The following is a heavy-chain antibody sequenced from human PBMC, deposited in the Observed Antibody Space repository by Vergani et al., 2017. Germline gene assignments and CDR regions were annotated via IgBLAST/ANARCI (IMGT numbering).Heavy chain of an antibody. D-gene: IGHD6-13*01. CDR3: ARVRVNHWYSSSYDAFHI. CDR1: GDSFTSYY. J-gene: IGHJ3*02. V-gene: IGHV1-2*02. CDR2: INPHSGDT. Sequence: QVQLVQSGAEVKKPGASVKVSCKASGDSFTSYYLHWVRQAPGQGLEWMGWINPHSGDTNYAQKFQARVTMTRDTSLSTAYLDLSRLRSDDTALYYCARVRVNHWYSSSYDAFHIWGQGPMVTVSS.